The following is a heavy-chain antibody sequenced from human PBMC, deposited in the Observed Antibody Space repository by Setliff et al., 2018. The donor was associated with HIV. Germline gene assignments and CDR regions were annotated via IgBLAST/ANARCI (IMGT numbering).Heavy chain of an antibody. V-gene: IGHV4-39*02. D-gene: IGHD5-18*01. J-gene: IGHJ6*03. CDR2: FYYTGST. CDR3: AREGRYSYGNPNYMDV. Sequence: ETLSLTCTVSGGSINSRSYSWGWIRQPPGKGLEWIGSFYYTGSTYYSPSLRSRVTISVDTSKNQFSLKLSSVSAADTAVYYCAREGRYSYGNPNYMDVWGKGTTVTVSS. CDR1: GGSINSRSYS.